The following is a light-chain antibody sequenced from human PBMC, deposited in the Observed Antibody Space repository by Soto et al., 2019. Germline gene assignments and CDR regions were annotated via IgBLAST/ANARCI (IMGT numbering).Light chain of an antibody. CDR3: QQYYSTRYT. CDR1: QTVLYNSNNKNY. V-gene: IGKV4-1*01. J-gene: IGKJ2*01. CDR2: WAS. Sequence: DIVMTQSPDSLAVSLGERATINCKSSQTVLYNSNNKNYLAWYQQKPGQPPKLLIYWASTRESGVPDRFSGSGSGTDFTLTISSLQAEDVAVYYCQQYYSTRYTFGHGIKLEIK.